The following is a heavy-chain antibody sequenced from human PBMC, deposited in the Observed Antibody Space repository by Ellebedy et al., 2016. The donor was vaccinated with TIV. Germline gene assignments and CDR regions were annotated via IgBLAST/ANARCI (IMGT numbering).Heavy chain of an antibody. D-gene: IGHD6-19*01. V-gene: IGHV4-4*02. CDR2: IYHSGST. CDR1: GGSISSSNW. J-gene: IGHJ3*02. Sequence: SETLSLTXAVSGGSISSSNWWSWVRQPPGKGLEWIGEIYHSGSTNYNPSLKSRVTISVDKSKNQFSLKLSSVTAADTAVYYCARIGSGWNAFDIWGQGTMVTVSS. CDR3: ARIGSGWNAFDI.